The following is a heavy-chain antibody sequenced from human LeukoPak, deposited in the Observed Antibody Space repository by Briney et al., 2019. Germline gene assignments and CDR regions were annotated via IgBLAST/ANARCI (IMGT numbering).Heavy chain of an antibody. J-gene: IGHJ5*02. CDR2: IYYSGST. Sequence: SETLSLTCTVSGGSISSYYWSWIRQPPGKGLEWIGYIYYSGSTNYNPSLKSRVTISVDTSKNQFSLKLSSVTAADTAVYYCARGDSSSPDWFDPWGRGTLVTVPS. D-gene: IGHD6-13*01. CDR3: ARGDSSSPDWFDP. V-gene: IGHV4-59*12. CDR1: GGSISSYY.